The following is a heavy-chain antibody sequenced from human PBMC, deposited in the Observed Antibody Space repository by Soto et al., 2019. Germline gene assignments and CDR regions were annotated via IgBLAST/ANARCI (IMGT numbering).Heavy chain of an antibody. V-gene: IGHV3-23*01. D-gene: IGHD3-22*01. J-gene: IGHJ5*02. CDR3: ANPPYFYDSSGYYYVS. CDR1: GFTFTNYA. CDR2: VSGSGGST. Sequence: EVQLLESGGGLVQPGGSLRLSCAASGFTFTNYAMSWVRQAPGKGLECVSTVSGSGGSTYYADSVKGRFTISSDNSKNTLSLQMNSLRAEDTAVYYWANPPYFYDSSGYYYVSWGQGTLVTVSS.